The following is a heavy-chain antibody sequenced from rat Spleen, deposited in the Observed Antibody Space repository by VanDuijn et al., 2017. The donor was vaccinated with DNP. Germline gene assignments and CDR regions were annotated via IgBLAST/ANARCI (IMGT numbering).Heavy chain of an antibody. CDR1: GFSLTSYG. D-gene: IGHD1-5*01. V-gene: IGHV2S12*01. CDR3: TRDDIGTTRFDY. CDR2: ISSGGST. J-gene: IGHJ2*01. Sequence: QVQLKESGPGLVQPSQTLSLTCTVSGFSLTSYGVNWVRQPPGKGLEWIAAISSGGSTYYNSALKSRLSISRDTSKSQVFLKMNSLQTEDTAIYFCTRDDIGTTRFDYWGQGVMVTVSS.